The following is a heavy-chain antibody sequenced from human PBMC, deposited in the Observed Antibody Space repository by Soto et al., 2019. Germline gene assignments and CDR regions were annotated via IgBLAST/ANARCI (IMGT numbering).Heavy chain of an antibody. J-gene: IGHJ6*02. CDR3: ARQSGDYSYYYYYGMDV. Sequence: PGESLKISCKGSGYSFTSYWISWVRQMPGKGLEWMGRIDPSDSYTNYSPSFQGHVTISADKSISTAYLQWSSLKASDTAMYYCARQSGDYSYYYYYGMDVWGQGTTVTVSS. CDR1: GYSFTSYW. V-gene: IGHV5-10-1*01. D-gene: IGHD4-17*01. CDR2: IDPSDSYT.